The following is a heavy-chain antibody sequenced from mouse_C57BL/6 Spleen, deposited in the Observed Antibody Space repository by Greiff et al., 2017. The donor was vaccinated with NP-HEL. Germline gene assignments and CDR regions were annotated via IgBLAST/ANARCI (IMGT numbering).Heavy chain of an antibody. J-gene: IGHJ2*01. CDR1: GYTFTSYW. CDR2: INPSNGGT. CDR3: ARSGITTVVANFDY. V-gene: IGHV1-53*01. Sequence: QVHVKQPGTELVKPGASVKLSCKASGYTFTSYWMHWVKQRPGQGLEWIGNINPSNGGTNYNEKFKSKATLTVDKSSSTAYMQLSSLTSEDSAVYYCARSGITTVVANFDYWGQGTTLTVSS. D-gene: IGHD1-1*01.